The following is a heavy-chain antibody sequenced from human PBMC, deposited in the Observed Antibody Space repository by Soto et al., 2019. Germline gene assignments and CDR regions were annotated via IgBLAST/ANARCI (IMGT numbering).Heavy chain of an antibody. V-gene: IGHV1-2*02. Sequence: ASVKVSCQASGYTLTGYYMHWGLQAPGQGLEWMGWINPNSGGTNYAQKFQGRVTMTRDTSISTAYMELSRLRSDDTAVYYCASGVVVSGGGGAFDIWGQGTMVTVSS. D-gene: IGHD2-15*01. CDR3: ASGVVVSGGGGAFDI. J-gene: IGHJ3*02. CDR1: GYTLTGYY. CDR2: INPNSGGT.